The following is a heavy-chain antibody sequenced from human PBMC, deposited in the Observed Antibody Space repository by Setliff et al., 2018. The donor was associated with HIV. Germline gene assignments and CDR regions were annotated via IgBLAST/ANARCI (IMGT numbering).Heavy chain of an antibody. CDR3: ARWVTTPTKGAFDI. V-gene: IGHV4-39*01. D-gene: IGHD3-22*01. Sequence: PSETLSLTCTVPGGSISNGYYYWVWIRQPPGKGLEWIGGIFYTGSAHYSPSLKSRVTISVDTSRNQFSMKLSSVTAADATMYYCARWVTTPTKGAFDIWGQGTVVTVTS. CDR1: GGSISNGYYY. J-gene: IGHJ3*02. CDR2: IFYTGSA.